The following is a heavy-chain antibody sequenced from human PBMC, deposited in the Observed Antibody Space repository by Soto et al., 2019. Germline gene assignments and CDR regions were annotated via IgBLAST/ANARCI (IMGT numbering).Heavy chain of an antibody. V-gene: IGHV3-33*01. CDR2: ICYEGTNK. J-gene: IGHJ4*02. CDR1: DFAFSNYG. Sequence: QVQLVESGGGVVQPGGSLRLSCVASDFAFSNYGMHWVRQAPGKGLEWVALICYEGTNKYYGDSVKGRFTVSRDNSKKTLYLQMNSLIADDTGVYYCVRGGSCRGGSCYPNLDFYGDYEGFDYWGQGTLVTVSS. CDR3: VRGGSCRGGSCYPNLDFYGDYEGFDY. D-gene: IGHD2-15*01.